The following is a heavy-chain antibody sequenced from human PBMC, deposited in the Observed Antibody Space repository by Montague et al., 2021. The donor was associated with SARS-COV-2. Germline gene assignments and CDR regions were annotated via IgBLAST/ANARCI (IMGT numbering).Heavy chain of an antibody. CDR3: ARFFSSWTD. J-gene: IGHJ4*02. Sequence: SETLFLTCAVSGGSISSGNWWSWVRQPPGKGLEWIGEIYHSGSTNYNPSLKSRVTISLDKSKNQFSLNLSSATAADTAVYYCARFFSSWTDWGQGTLVTVSS. D-gene: IGHD6-13*01. V-gene: IGHV4-4*02. CDR2: IYHSGST. CDR1: GGSISSGNW.